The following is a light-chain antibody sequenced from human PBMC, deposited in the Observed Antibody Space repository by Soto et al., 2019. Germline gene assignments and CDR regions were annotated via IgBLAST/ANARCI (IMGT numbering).Light chain of an antibody. J-gene: IGKJ1*01. Sequence: EIVFTQSPCTLSLSXXXXXXLSXXSSQSVGSSHLAWYQQKPGQAPRLLIYGASSRATGIPDRFSGSGSGTDFTLTISRLEPEDSAVYYCQQYGSSPWTFGQGTKVDIK. CDR3: QQYGSSPWT. V-gene: IGKV3-20*01. CDR1: QSVGSSH. CDR2: GAS.